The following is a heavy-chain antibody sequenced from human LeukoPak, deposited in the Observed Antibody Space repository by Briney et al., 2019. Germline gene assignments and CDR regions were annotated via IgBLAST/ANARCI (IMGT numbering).Heavy chain of an antibody. Sequence: SGTLSLTCAVSGGSISSSNWWSWIRQPPGKGLEWIGEIYHSGSTNYNPSLKSRVTISVDKSKTQFSLKLSSVTAADTAVYYCARNRGGPSIVATIIGGFDYWGQGTLVTVSS. CDR2: IYHSGST. J-gene: IGHJ4*02. D-gene: IGHD5-12*01. CDR1: GGSISSSNW. CDR3: ARNRGGPSIVATIIGGFDY. V-gene: IGHV4-4*02.